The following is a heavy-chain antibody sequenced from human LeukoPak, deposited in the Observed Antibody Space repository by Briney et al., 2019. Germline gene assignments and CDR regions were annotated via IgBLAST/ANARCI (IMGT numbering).Heavy chain of an antibody. Sequence: GGSLRLSCAASGFTFSSYSMNWVRQAPGKGLEWVSYISSRGSTIYYADSVKGRFTISRDNAKNSLYLQMNSLRAEDTAVYYCARGDERFLEWLLSTFDYWGRGTLVTVSS. CDR2: ISSRGSTI. J-gene: IGHJ4*02. CDR1: GFTFSSYS. D-gene: IGHD3-3*01. CDR3: ARGDERFLEWLLSTFDY. V-gene: IGHV3-48*01.